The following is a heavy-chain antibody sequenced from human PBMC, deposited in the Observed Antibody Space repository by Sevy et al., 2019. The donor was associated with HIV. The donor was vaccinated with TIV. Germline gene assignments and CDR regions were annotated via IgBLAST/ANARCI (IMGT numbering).Heavy chain of an antibody. CDR2: ISSSGSTI. J-gene: IGHJ4*02. D-gene: IGHD6-13*01. V-gene: IGHV3-11*01. Sequence: GGSLRLSCAASGFTFSDYYMSWIRQAPGKGLEWVSYISSSGSTIYYADSEKGRFTISRDNAKNSLYLQMNSLRAEDTAVYYCASMYSSSWYGVREYYFDYWGQGTLVTVSS. CDR1: GFTFSDYY. CDR3: ASMYSSSWYGVREYYFDY.